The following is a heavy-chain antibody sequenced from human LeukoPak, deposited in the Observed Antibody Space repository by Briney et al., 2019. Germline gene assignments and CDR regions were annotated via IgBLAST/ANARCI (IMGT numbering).Heavy chain of an antibody. J-gene: IGHJ4*02. V-gene: IGHV4-34*01. Sequence: PSETLSLTCAVYGGSFSGYYWSWIRQPPGKGLEWIGEINHSGSTNYNLSLKSRVTISVDTSKNQFSLKLSSVTAADTAVYYCARGRRYSSAWPFDYWGQGTLVTVSS. CDR2: INHSGST. CDR3: ARGRRYSSAWPFDY. D-gene: IGHD6-19*01. CDR1: GGSFSGYY.